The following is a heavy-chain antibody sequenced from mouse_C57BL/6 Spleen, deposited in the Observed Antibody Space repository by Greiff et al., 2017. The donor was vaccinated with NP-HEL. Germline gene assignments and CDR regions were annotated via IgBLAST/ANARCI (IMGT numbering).Heavy chain of an antibody. J-gene: IGHJ1*03. Sequence: QVQLQQPGAELVRPGSSVKLSCKASGYTFTSYWMHWVKQRPIQGLEWIGNIDPSDSETHYNQKFKDKATLTVDKSSSTAYMQLSSLTSEDSAVYYCAREGDYYGKDWYFDVWGTGTTVTVSS. D-gene: IGHD1-1*01. CDR1: GYTFTSYW. CDR3: AREGDYYGKDWYFDV. V-gene: IGHV1-52*01. CDR2: IDPSDSET.